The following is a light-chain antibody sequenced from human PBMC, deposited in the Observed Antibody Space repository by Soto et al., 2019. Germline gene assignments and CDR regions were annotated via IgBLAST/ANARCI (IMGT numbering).Light chain of an antibody. CDR3: QQLYTLPFT. J-gene: IGKJ5*01. CDR1: QRISTW. CDR2: DAS. Sequence: DIQMTQSPSTLSASVGDGVTITCRASQRISTWLAWYQQKPGKAPKLLISDASSLETGVPSRFSGSGSGTEFTLTISGLLPEDFAAYHCQQLYTLPFTFGQGTRLRL. V-gene: IGKV1-5*01.